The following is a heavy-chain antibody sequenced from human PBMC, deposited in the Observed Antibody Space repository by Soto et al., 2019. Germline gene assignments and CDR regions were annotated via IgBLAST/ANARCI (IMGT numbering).Heavy chain of an antibody. Sequence: SETLSLTCTVSGGSISGYYWSWIRQPPGKGLEWIGYIYYSGSTNYNPSLKGRVTISIDTSKNQFSLKLSSVTAADTAVYYCARTYYDFWSGYWRWFDPWGQGTLVTVS. CDR3: ARTYYDFWSGYWRWFDP. D-gene: IGHD3-3*01. V-gene: IGHV4-59*01. CDR1: GGSISGYY. CDR2: IYYSGST. J-gene: IGHJ5*02.